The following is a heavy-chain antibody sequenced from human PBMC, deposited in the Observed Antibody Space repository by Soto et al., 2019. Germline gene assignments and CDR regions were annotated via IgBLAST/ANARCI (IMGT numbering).Heavy chain of an antibody. CDR2: ISAYNGNT. D-gene: IGHD2-15*01. CDR1: GYTFTSYG. Sequence: QVQLVQSGAEVKKPGASVKVSCKASGYTFTSYGISWVRQAPGQGLEWMGWISAYNGNTNYAQKLQGRGTMTTDTSTSTAHMELRSLRSDDTAVYYCARDGKPYCSGGSCYFDYWGQGTLVTVSS. J-gene: IGHJ4*02. CDR3: ARDGKPYCSGGSCYFDY. V-gene: IGHV1-18*01.